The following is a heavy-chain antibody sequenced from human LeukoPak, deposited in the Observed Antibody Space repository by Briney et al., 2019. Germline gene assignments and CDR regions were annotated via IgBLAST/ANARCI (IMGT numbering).Heavy chain of an antibody. CDR1: GYTFTGYY. J-gene: IGHJ4*02. V-gene: IGHV1-2*02. CDR2: INPNSGGT. CDR3: ARLGVIVVVPAAIDRGGQQLVQDY. Sequence: ASVKVSCKASGYTFTGYYMHWVRQAPGQGLEWMGWINPNSGGTNYAQKFQGRVTMTRDTSISTAYMKLSRLRSDDTAVYYCARLGVIVVVPAAIDRGGQQLVQDYWGQGTLVTVSS. D-gene: IGHD2-2*02.